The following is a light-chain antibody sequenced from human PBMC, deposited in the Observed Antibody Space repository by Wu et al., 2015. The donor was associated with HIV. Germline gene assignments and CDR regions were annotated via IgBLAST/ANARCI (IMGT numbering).Light chain of an antibody. Sequence: DIQMTQSPSSVSASVGDRVTITCRASQGIGSWLGWYQQKLGKAPKLLIYAASNLQSGVPSRFSGSGSGTDFTLTISSLQPEDFATYYCQQSNSVPHTFGQGTKLEMK. CDR1: QGIGSW. J-gene: IGKJ2*01. V-gene: IGKV1-12*01. CDR3: QQSNSVPHT. CDR2: AAS.